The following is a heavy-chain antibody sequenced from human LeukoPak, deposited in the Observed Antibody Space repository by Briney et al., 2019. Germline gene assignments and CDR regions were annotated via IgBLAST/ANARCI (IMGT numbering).Heavy chain of an antibody. CDR2: IYYSGST. CDR1: GGSISSSSYY. Sequence: SETLSLTCTVSGGSISSSSYYWGWIRQPPGKGLEWIGSIYYSGSTYYNPSLKSRVTISVDTSKNQFSLKLSSVTAADTAVYYCVAGYSSGRYNAFDYWGQGTLVTVSS. D-gene: IGHD6-19*01. J-gene: IGHJ4*02. CDR3: VAGYSSGRYNAFDY. V-gene: IGHV4-39*07.